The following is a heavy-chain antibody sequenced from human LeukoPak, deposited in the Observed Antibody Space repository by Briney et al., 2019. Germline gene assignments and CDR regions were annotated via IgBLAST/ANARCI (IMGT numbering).Heavy chain of an antibody. CDR2: ISGSGGST. CDR1: GFTFSSYA. V-gene: IGHV3-23*01. D-gene: IGHD3-3*02. Sequence: GGSLRLSCAASGFTFSSYAMSWVRQAPGKGLEWVSAISGSGGSTYYADSVKGRFTISRDNSKNTLYLQMNSLRAEDTAVYYCARDLSGLDAFDIWGQGTMVTVSS. CDR3: ARDLSGLDAFDI. J-gene: IGHJ3*02.